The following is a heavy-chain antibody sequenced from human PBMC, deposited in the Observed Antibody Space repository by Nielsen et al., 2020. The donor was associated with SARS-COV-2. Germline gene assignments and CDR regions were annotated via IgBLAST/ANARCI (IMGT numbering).Heavy chain of an antibody. Sequence: GESLKISCAASGFTFSSYWMSWVRQAPGKGLEWVGRIKSKTDGGTTDYAAPVKGRFTISRDDSKNTLYLQMNSLKTEDTAVYYCTTDRYYDYVWGSYRFPDYWGQGTLVTVSS. V-gene: IGHV3-15*01. CDR3: TTDRYYDYVWGSYRFPDY. D-gene: IGHD3-16*02. CDR1: GFTFSSYW. J-gene: IGHJ4*02. CDR2: IKSKTDGGTT.